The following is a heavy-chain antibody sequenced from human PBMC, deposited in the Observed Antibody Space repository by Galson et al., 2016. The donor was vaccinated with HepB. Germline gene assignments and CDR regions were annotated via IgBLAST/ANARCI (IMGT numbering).Heavy chain of an antibody. J-gene: IGHJ4*02. CDR2: IYHTGNT. CDR1: GYSIGSGYY. CDR3: ARVDGDYEYFDY. V-gene: IGHV4-38-2*02. Sequence: SETLSLTCTVSGYSIGSGYYWGWIRQPPGKGLEWIAIIYHTGNTYYNPSLESQVTISVDTSKNQFSLKLNSVTAADTAMYYCARVDGDYEYFDYWGQGTLITVSS. D-gene: IGHD4-17*01.